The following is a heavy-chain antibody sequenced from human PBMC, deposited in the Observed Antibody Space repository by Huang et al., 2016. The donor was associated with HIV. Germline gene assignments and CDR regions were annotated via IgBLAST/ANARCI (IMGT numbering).Heavy chain of an antibody. CDR3: VVVVVTVPY. CDR2: FDPENYET. Sequence: QVQLVQSGAEVRKSGASVRVSCKVSGESRSELSMQWVRQAPGRGLEWMGGFDPENYETIYAQKFQGRVTMTEDTSTDTAHMELSSLRSEDTAVYYCVVVVVTVPYWGQGTLVTVSS. D-gene: IGHD2-21*02. V-gene: IGHV1-24*01. CDR1: GESRSELS. J-gene: IGHJ4*02.